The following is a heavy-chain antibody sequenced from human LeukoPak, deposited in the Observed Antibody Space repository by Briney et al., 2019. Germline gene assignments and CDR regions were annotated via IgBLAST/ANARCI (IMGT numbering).Heavy chain of an antibody. CDR2: IKQDGSEK. V-gene: IGHV3-7*01. Sequence: GGSLRLSCAASGFTFSSYWMRGVRQAPGKGREGVANIKQDGSEKYFVDFVKGRFTISRENAKNSLYLQMNSLRAEDTAVYYCARDYDLLYYGMDVWDQGTTVTVSS. CDR1: GFTFSSYW. J-gene: IGHJ6*02. D-gene: IGHD3-3*01. CDR3: ARDYDLLYYGMDV.